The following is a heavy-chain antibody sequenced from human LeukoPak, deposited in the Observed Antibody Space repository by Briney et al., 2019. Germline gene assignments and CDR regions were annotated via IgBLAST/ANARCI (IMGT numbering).Heavy chain of an antibody. J-gene: IGHJ6*03. CDR2: INPNSGGT. D-gene: IGHD6-19*01. CDR3: ARDLVAGTAYYYMDV. Sequence: ASVKVSCKASGYTFTGYYMHWVRQAPGQGLEWMGWINPNSGGTNYAQKFQGRVTMTRDTSISAAYMELSRLRSDDTAVYYCARDLVAGTAYYYMDVWGKGTTVTVSS. V-gene: IGHV1-2*02. CDR1: GYTFTGYY.